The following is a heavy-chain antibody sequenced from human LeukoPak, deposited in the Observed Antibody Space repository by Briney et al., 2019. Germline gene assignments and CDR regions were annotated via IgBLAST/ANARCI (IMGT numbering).Heavy chain of an antibody. J-gene: IGHJ4*02. V-gene: IGHV4-61*08. CDR2: VFYTGDT. CDR1: GGSISSGDYY. CDR3: ARHPFAPPFDH. Sequence: SETLSLTCAVSGGSISSGDYYWSWIRQPPGKGLEWIVYVFYTGDTNSNPSLKSRVTMSLDTSKNQLSLRLTSVTAADTAVYYCARHPFAPPFDHWGRGTLVTVSS.